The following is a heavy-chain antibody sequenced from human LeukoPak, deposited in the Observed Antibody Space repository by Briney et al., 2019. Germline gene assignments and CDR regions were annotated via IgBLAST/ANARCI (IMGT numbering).Heavy chain of an antibody. V-gene: IGHV4-59*12. D-gene: IGHD6-13*01. Sequence: SETLSLTCSVSGXSISSDHWNWIRQPPGKGLEWIASINYSGSTNYNPSLKSRVTISVDTSENQFSLKLSSVTAADTAVYYSARGRGDSSSWYHFDFWGQGILVTVSS. CDR3: ARGRGDSSSWYHFDF. J-gene: IGHJ4*02. CDR2: INYSGST. CDR1: GXSISSDH.